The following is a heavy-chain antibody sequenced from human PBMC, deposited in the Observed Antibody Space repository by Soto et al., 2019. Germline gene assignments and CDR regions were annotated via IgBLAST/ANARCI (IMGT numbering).Heavy chain of an antibody. D-gene: IGHD3-10*01. CDR3: AKDRTYYYGSGSSGSFDY. CDR2: ISWDGGST. V-gene: IGHV3-43*01. Sequence: GESLKISCAASGFTFDDYTMHWVRQAPGKGLEWVSLISWDGGSTYYADSVKGRFTISRDNSKNSLYLQMNSLRTEDTALYYCAKDRTYYYGSGSSGSFDYWGQGTLVTVSS. J-gene: IGHJ4*02. CDR1: GFTFDDYT.